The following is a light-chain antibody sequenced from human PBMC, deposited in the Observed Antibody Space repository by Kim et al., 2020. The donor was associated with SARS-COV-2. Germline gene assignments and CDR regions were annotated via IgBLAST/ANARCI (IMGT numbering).Light chain of an antibody. V-gene: IGLV1-40*01. CDR2: GNS. CDR1: SSNIGAVYD. J-gene: IGLJ3*02. Sequence: QRVTISCTWSSSNIGAVYDVHWYQQLPGPAPKPLIYGNSNRPSGVPDRFSGSKSGTSASLAITGLQAEDEADYYCQSYDSSLSGWVFGGGTQLTVL. CDR3: QSYDSSLSGWV.